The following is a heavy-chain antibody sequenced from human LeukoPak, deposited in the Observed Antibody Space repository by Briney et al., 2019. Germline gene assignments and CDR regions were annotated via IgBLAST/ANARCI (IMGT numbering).Heavy chain of an antibody. CDR1: GFTFSSSA. CDR2: ISYDGSNK. CDR3: ARDRDSSGWYEGFDY. V-gene: IGHV3-30-3*01. Sequence: GGSLRLSCAASGFTFSSSATHWVRQAPDKGLEWVAVISYDGSNKYYADSVKGRFTISRDNSKNTLYLQMNSLRADDTAVYYCARDRDSSGWYEGFDYWGQGTLATVSS. J-gene: IGHJ4*02. D-gene: IGHD6-19*01.